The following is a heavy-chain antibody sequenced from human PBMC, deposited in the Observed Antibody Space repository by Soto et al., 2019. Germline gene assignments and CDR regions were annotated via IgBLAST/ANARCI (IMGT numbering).Heavy chain of an antibody. CDR1: GGTFSSYA. D-gene: IGHD2-21*01. J-gene: IGHJ6*02. Sequence: ASEKVSCKASGGTFSSYAISWVRQAPRQGLEWMGGIIPIFGTANYAQKFQGRVTITADKSTSTAYMELSSLRSEDTAVYYCASCLAAIPYCYYGMDVSCPGPMVTVFS. V-gene: IGHV1-69*06. CDR2: IIPIFGTA. CDR3: ASCLAAIPYCYYGMDV.